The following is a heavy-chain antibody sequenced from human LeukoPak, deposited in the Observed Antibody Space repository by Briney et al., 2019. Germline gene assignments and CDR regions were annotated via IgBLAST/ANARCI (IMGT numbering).Heavy chain of an antibody. Sequence: SQTLSLTCTVSGGSISSGSYYWRWIRQPAGKGLEWIGRIYTSGSTNYNPSLKSRVTISVDTSKNQFSLKLSSVTAADTAVYYCARDRGTNFDYWGQGTLVTVSS. CDR3: ARDRGTNFDY. J-gene: IGHJ4*02. V-gene: IGHV4-61*02. CDR2: IYTSGST. D-gene: IGHD1/OR15-1a*01. CDR1: GGSISSGSYY.